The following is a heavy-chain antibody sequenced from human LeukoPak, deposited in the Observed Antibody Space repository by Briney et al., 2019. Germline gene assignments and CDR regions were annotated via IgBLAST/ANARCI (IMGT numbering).Heavy chain of an antibody. D-gene: IGHD6-19*01. CDR1: GFTFSSYA. V-gene: IGHV3-30*04. J-gene: IGHJ4*02. CDR2: ISYDGSNK. Sequence: GRSLRLSCAASGFTFSSYAMHWVRRAPGKGLEWVAVISYDGSNKYYADSVKGRFTISRDNSKNTLYPQMNSLRAEDTAVYYCARDPAVAGPGDYWGQGTLVTVSS. CDR3: ARDPAVAGPGDY.